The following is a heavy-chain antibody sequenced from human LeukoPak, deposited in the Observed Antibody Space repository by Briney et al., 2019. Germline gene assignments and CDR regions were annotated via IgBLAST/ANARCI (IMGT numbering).Heavy chain of an antibody. CDR2: ISAYNGNT. D-gene: IGHD3-22*01. CDR1: GYTFPSYG. J-gene: IGHJ4*02. Sequence: ASVKVSCKASGYTFPSYGINWVRQAPGQGLEWMGWISAYNGNTNYAQKLHGRVTMTTDTSTSTAYMELRSLRSDVTAVYYCARGVLDSSGYYQAFDYWGQGTLVTVSS. V-gene: IGHV1-18*01. CDR3: ARGVLDSSGYYQAFDY.